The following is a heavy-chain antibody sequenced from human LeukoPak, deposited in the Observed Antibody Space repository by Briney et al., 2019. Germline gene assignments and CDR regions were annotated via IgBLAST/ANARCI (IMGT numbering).Heavy chain of an antibody. D-gene: IGHD3-3*01. Sequence: TGGSLRLSCAASGFTCSSYSMNWVRQAPGKGLEWVSSISSSSSYIYYADSVKGRFTISRDNAKNSLYLQMNSLRAEDTAVYYCARGDDFWSGTLRFDPWGQGTLVTVSS. CDR1: GFTCSSYS. CDR2: ISSSSSYI. CDR3: ARGDDFWSGTLRFDP. V-gene: IGHV3-21*01. J-gene: IGHJ5*02.